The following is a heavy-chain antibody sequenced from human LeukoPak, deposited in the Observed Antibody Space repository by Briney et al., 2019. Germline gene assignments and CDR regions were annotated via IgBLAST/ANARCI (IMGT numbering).Heavy chain of an antibody. D-gene: IGHD4-17*01. CDR2: ISGGGGST. J-gene: IGHJ4*02. V-gene: IGHV3-23*01. CDR1: GFTFSNFA. CDR3: AKDDYGDLSSDY. Sequence: GGSLRLSCAASGFTFSNFAMSWVRQAPGKGLEWVSTISGGGGSTYYADSVKGRFTISRDNSKNTLYLQMNSLRAEDTAVYYCAKDDYGDLSSDYWGQGTLVTVSS.